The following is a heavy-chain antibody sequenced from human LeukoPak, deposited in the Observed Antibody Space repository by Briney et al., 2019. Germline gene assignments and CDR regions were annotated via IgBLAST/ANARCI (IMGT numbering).Heavy chain of an antibody. J-gene: IGHJ4*02. CDR2: ISWNSGSI. CDR1: GFTFDDYA. Sequence: PGGSLRLSCAASGFTFDDYAMPWVRHAPGKGLEWVSGISWNSGSIGYADSVKGRFTISRDNAKNSLYLQMNSLRAEDTALYYCAKDMTEQQLVGFDYWGQGTLVTVSS. CDR3: AKDMTEQQLVGFDY. D-gene: IGHD6-13*01. V-gene: IGHV3-9*01.